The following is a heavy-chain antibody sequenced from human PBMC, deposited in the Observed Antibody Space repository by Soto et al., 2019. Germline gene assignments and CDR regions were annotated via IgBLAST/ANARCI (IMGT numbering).Heavy chain of an antibody. D-gene: IGHD2-2*03. CDR2: IIPIFGTA. J-gene: IGHJ4*02. CDR1: GGTFSSYA. CDR3: ARVDSTFEYYFDY. V-gene: IGHV1-69*13. Sequence: GASVKVSCKDSGGTFSSYAISWVRQAPGQGLEWMGGIIPIFGTANYAQKFQGRVTITADESTSTAYMELSSLRSEDTAVYYCARVDSTFEYYFDYWGQGTLVTVSS.